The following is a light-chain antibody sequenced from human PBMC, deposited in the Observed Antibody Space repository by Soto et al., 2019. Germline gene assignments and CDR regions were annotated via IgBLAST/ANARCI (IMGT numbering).Light chain of an antibody. CDR3: SSYTSSSTPYV. V-gene: IGLV2-14*01. CDR2: DVS. J-gene: IGLJ1*01. Sequence: QSVLTQPASVSGSPGQSITISCTRTSSDFGGYNYVSWYQQHPGKAPKLMIFDVSNRPSGVSNRFSGSKSGNTASLTISGLQAEDEADYYCSSYTSSSTPYVFGTGTKVTVL. CDR1: SSDFGGYNY.